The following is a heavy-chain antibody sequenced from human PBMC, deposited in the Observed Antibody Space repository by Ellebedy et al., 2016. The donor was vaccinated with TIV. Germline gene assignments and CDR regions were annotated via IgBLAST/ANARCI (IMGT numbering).Heavy chain of an antibody. CDR1: GYTFTAYH. CDR2: IYPYSGGT. CDR3: AAFPYISASSAY. J-gene: IGHJ4*02. Sequence: ASVKVSCKASGYTFTAYHIHWVRQAPGQGLEWMGWIYPYSGGTNYAPKFQGRVTMTRDTSINTAYMELSGLKSDDTAVYYCAAFPYISASSAYWGQGTLVTVSS. D-gene: IGHD3-3*02. V-gene: IGHV1-2*02.